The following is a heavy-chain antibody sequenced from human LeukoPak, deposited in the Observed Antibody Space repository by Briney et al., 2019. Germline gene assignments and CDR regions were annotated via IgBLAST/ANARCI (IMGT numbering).Heavy chain of an antibody. CDR3: ARGEVLWFGELSSPYFDY. CDR1: GGSISSYY. Sequence: PSETLSLTCTVSGGSISSYYWSWIRQPAGKGLEWIGRIYTSGSTNYNPSLKSRVTMSVDTSKNQFSLKLSSVTAADTAVYYCARGEVLWFGELSSPYFDYWGQGTLVTVSS. J-gene: IGHJ4*02. V-gene: IGHV4-4*07. D-gene: IGHD3-10*01. CDR2: IYTSGST.